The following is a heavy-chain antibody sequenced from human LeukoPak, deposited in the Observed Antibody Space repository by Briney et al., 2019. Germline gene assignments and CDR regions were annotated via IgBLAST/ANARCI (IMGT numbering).Heavy chain of an antibody. D-gene: IGHD3-3*01. CDR1: GVAFSSYA. Sequence: GGSLRLSCAASGVAFSSYAMSWVRQAPGKGLEWVSGISGSGGSTYYADSVKGRFTISRDNSKNTLYLQMNTLRAEDTAVYYCAKTSYYDFWSGYNGGYFDYWGQGILVTVSS. CDR2: ISGSGGST. J-gene: IGHJ4*02. V-gene: IGHV3-23*01. CDR3: AKTSYYDFWSGYNGGYFDY.